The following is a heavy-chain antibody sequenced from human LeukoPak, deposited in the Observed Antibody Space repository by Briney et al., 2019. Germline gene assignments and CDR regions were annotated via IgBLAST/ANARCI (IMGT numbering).Heavy chain of an antibody. J-gene: IGHJ4*02. CDR1: GFTFGDYA. V-gene: IGHV3-74*01. CDR3: AARDPGY. Sequence: GGFLRLSCTASGFTFGDYAISWVRQAPGKGLVWVSRINTDGSSTSYADSVKGRFTISRDNAKNTLYLQMNSLRAEDTAVYYCAARDPGYWGQGTLVTVSS. D-gene: IGHD1-1*01. CDR2: INTDGSST.